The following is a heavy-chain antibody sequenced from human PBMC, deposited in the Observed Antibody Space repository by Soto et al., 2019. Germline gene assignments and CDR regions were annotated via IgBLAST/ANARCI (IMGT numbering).Heavy chain of an antibody. CDR2: ISGGGGST. J-gene: IGHJ5*02. Sequence: GGSLRLSCAASGFTFNNYAMSWIRQAPGKGLEWVSAISGGGGSTYYADSVKGRFTMSRDNSKNTLFLQMNSLRAEDTDVYYCARDQTTGDWFDAWGQGTLVSVSS. V-gene: IGHV3-23*01. CDR1: GFTFNNYA. D-gene: IGHD4-17*01. CDR3: ARDQTTGDWFDA.